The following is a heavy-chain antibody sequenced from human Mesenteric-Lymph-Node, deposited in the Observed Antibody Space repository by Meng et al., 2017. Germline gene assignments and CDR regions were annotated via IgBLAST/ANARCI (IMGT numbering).Heavy chain of an antibody. V-gene: IGHV3-23*01. CDR1: GFTFSTYA. J-gene: IGHJ4*02. Sequence: GESLKISCAASGFTFSTYAMAWVRQAPGKGLEWVSAINAGGDATADADSVKGRFTISRDNSRNTLYLQMNSLRAEDTAEYYCAKHKTSRGRSGMDYWGQGTLVTVSS. D-gene: IGHD3-10*01. CDR3: AKHKTSRGRSGMDY. CDR2: INAGGDAT.